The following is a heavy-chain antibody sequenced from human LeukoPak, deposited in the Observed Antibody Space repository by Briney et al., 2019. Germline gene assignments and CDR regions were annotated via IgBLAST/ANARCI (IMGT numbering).Heavy chain of an antibody. CDR2: ISGSGSST. Sequence: GGSLRLSCAASGFTFSGYAMSWVRQAPGEGLEWVSIISGSGSSTNYADSVKGRFTISRDNSKNTLYLQMDSLRAEDTAVYYCAKSPRTIPMYAIRGDFDYWGQGTLVTVSS. J-gene: IGHJ4*02. V-gene: IGHV3-23*01. CDR3: AKSPRTIPMYAIRGDFDY. CDR1: GFTFSGYA. D-gene: IGHD2-8*01.